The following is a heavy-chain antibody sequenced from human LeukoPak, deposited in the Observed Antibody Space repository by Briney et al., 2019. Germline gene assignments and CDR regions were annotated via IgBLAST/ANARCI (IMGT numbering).Heavy chain of an antibody. Sequence: SETLSLTCTVSGGSISSYYWSWIRQPPGKGLEWIGYIYYSGSTNYNPSLKSRVTISVDTSKNQFSLKLSSVTAADTAVYYCARGYSSGWYGTFDYWGQGTLVTVSS. D-gene: IGHD6-19*01. J-gene: IGHJ4*02. V-gene: IGHV4-59*01. CDR3: ARGYSSGWYGTFDY. CDR1: GGSISSYY. CDR2: IYYSGST.